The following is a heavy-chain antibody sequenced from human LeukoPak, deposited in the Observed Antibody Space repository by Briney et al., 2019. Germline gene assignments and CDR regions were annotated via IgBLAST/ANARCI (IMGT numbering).Heavy chain of an antibody. CDR1: GFTVSSYE. D-gene: IGHD1-26*01. CDR2: INWNGGSI. J-gene: IGHJ4*02. Sequence: PGGSLRLSCAVSGFTVSSYEMNWVRQAPGKGLEWGSGINWNGGSIGYGHSVKGRFTISRDNAKNSLYLQLNSLRAEDTALYYCARDRFSGSYVPWLPDYWGQGTLVTVSS. CDR3: ARDRFSGSYVPWLPDY. V-gene: IGHV3-20*04.